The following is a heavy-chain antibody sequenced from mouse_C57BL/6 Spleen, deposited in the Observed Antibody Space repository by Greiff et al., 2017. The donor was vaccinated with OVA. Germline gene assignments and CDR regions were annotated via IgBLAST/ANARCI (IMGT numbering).Heavy chain of an antibody. D-gene: IGHD3-2*01. CDR1: GFTFSSYA. J-gene: IGHJ3*01. V-gene: IGHV5-4*01. CDR2: ISDGGSYT. Sequence: EVQLQESGGGLVKPGGSLKLSCAASGFTFSSYAMSWVRQTPEKRLEWVATISDGGSYTYYPDNVKGRFTISRDNAKNNLYLQMSHLKSEDTAMYYCAREETVRGFAYWGQGTLVTVSA. CDR3: AREETVRGFAY.